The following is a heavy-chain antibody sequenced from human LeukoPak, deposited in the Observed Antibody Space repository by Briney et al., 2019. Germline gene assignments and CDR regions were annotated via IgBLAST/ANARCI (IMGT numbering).Heavy chain of an antibody. D-gene: IGHD3-16*01. J-gene: IGHJ4*02. V-gene: IGHV1-2*02. CDR2: INPNSGDT. CDR1: GYTFTSYY. CDR3: APSGGATSGFYMYYFDY. Sequence: ASVKVSCKASGYTFTSYYMHWLRQAPGQGLEWMGWINPNSGDTEYGQKFQGRVTMTRDTSINTAYMELSRLRSDDTAVYYCAPSGGATSGFYMYYFDYWGQGTLVTVSS.